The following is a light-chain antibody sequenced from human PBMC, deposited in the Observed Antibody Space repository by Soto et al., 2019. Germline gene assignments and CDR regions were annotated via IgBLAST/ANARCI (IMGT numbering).Light chain of an antibody. V-gene: IGLV1-40*01. CDR1: SSNIGAGYD. Sequence: QSVLTQPPSVSGAPGQRVTISCTGSSSNIGAGYDVHWYQQLPGTAPKLLIYGNSNRPSGVPDRFSGSKSGTSASLAITGLQAEDEADYYCQSYDRSLSACVFGTGTKVTVL. J-gene: IGLJ1*01. CDR2: GNS. CDR3: QSYDRSLSACV.